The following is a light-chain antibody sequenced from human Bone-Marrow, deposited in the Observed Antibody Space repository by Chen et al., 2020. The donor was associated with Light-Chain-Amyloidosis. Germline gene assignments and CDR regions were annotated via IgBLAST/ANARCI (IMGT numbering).Light chain of an antibody. J-gene: IGKJ1*01. Sequence: IQMTQSPSSLSASVGDRVTITCRASQSISSYLNWYRQEPGNAPKLLIWAASSLHSGVPSRFRGSGSGTDCALSITSLQPEDFATYYCQQTFITPWTFGQGTRVEI. CDR1: QSISSY. CDR3: QQTFITPWT. CDR2: AAS. V-gene: IGKV1-39*01.